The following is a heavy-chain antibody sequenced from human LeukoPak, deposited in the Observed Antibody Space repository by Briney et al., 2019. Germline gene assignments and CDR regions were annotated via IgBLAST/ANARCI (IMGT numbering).Heavy chain of an antibody. J-gene: IGHJ3*01. CDR1: GYSFTSYW. CDR2: IWPGDSDT. CDR3: ARHPDALDF. V-gene: IGHV5-51*01. Sequence: GESLRISCKGCGYSFTSYWIGWVRQMPGKGLEWMGIIWPGDSDTTYSPSFQGQVTISADKSINTAYLQWSSLKASDTAMYYCARHPDALDFWGQGTMVTVSS.